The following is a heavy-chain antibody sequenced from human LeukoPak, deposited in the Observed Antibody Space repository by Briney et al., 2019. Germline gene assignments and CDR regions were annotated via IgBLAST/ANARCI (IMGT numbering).Heavy chain of an antibody. J-gene: IGHJ4*02. CDR2: IYHSGST. CDR1: GYSISRGYY. CDR3: AREGDVTGKNNHESDC. D-gene: IGHD1-14*01. Sequence: SETLSLTCTVTGYSISRGYYWVWIRQPPGKSLEWIGSIYHSGSTYYNPSLESRVTISVDKPNNQFSMKLNSVTAADTAVYYCAREGDVTGKNNHESDCWLQGSLVSVSS. V-gene: IGHV4-38-2*02.